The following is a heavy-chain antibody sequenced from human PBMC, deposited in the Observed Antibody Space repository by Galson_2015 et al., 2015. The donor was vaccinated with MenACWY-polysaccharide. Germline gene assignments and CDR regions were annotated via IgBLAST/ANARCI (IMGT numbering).Heavy chain of an antibody. CDR2: ISYDGSNK. Sequence: SLRLSCEASGFTFSSYGMHWVRQDPGKGLEWAAVISYDGSNKYYADSVKGRFTISRDNSKNTLYLQMNSLRAEDTAVYYCAKDEIVGATGFDYWGQGTLSPSPQ. CDR1: GFTFSSYG. CDR3: AKDEIVGATGFDY. V-gene: IGHV3-30*18. D-gene: IGHD1-26*01. J-gene: IGHJ4*02.